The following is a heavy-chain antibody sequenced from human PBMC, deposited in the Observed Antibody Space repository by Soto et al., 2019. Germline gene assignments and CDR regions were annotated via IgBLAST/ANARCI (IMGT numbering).Heavy chain of an antibody. D-gene: IGHD3-3*01. CDR3: ARETERLLGY. Sequence: PGGSLRLSCAASGFTFSSYAMHWVRQAPGKGLEWVAVISYDGSNKYYADSVKGRFTISRDNSKNTLYLQMNSLRAEDTAVYYCARETERLLGYWGQGTLVTVSS. CDR2: ISYDGSNK. CDR1: GFTFSSYA. J-gene: IGHJ4*02. V-gene: IGHV3-30-3*01.